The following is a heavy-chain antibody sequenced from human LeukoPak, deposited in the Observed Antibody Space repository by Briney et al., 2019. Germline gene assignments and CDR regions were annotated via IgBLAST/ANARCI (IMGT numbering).Heavy chain of an antibody. Sequence: SETLSLTCAVYGGSFSGYYWSWIRQPPGKGLEWVGEINHSGSTNYNPSLKSRVTISVDTSKNQFSLNLSSETAADTAVYYCARREGDTSMVRSFDYWGQGTLVTVSS. J-gene: IGHJ4*02. V-gene: IGHV4-34*01. D-gene: IGHD5-18*01. CDR3: ARREGDTSMVRSFDY. CDR2: INHSGST. CDR1: GGSFSGYY.